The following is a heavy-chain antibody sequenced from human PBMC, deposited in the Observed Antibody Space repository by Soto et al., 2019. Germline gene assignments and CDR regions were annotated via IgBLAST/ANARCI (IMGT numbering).Heavy chain of an antibody. D-gene: IGHD1-26*01. CDR3: THRGGATHLDS. CDR1: GFSLHTSGVG. Sequence: QITLKESGPTLVKPTQTLTLTCTFSGFSLHTSGVGVGWVRQPPGKALEWLAVVYWDDDKRYSPSLQSRLTITTDTSKTQVVLTLPNMDPVDPATYYCTHRGGATHLDSWGQGILVTVSS. CDR2: VYWDDDK. J-gene: IGHJ4*02. V-gene: IGHV2-5*02.